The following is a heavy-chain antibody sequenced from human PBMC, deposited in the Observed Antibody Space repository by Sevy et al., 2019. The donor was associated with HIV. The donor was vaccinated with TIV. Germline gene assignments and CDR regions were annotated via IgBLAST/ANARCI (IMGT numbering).Heavy chain of an antibody. J-gene: IGHJ6*03. V-gene: IGHV3-15*01. CDR1: GFTFSNAW. CDR2: IKSKTDGGTT. D-gene: IGHD6-13*01. CDR3: TTVFSSSGSGYYYYYYMDV. Sequence: GGSLRLSCAASGFTFSNAWMSWVRQAPGKGLEWVGRIKSKTDGGTTAYAAPGKGRFTISRDDSKNTLYLQMNSLKTEDTAVYYCTTVFSSSGSGYYYYYYMDVWGKGTTVTVSS.